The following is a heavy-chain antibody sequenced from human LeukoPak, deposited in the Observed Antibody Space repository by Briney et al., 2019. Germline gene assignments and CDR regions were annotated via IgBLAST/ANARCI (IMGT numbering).Heavy chain of an antibody. V-gene: IGHV1-18*01. D-gene: IGHD3-22*01. CDR1: GCTFSSYG. CDR3: ARDYYDSSGYYRGGDYFDY. J-gene: IGHJ4*02. CDR2: ISAYNGNT. Sequence: ASVKVSCKASGCTFSSYGISWVRQAPGQGLEWMGWISAYNGNTNYAQKLQGRVTMTTDTSTSTAYVELRSLRSDDTAVYYCARDYYDSSGYYRGGDYFDYWGQGTLVTVSS.